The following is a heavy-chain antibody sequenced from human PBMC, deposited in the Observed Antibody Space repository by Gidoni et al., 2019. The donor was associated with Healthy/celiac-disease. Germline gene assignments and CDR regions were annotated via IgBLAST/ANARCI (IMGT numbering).Heavy chain of an antibody. V-gene: IGHV3-11*06. CDR3: ARGRGDSYGPYYYYYGMDV. D-gene: IGHD5-18*01. J-gene: IGHJ6*02. CDR2: ISSSSSYT. CDR1: GFTFSDYY. Sequence: QVQLVESGGGLVKPGGSLRLSCAASGFTFSDYYMSWIRQAPGKGLEWVSYISSSSSYTNYADSVKGRFTISRDNAKNSLYLQMNSLRAEDTAVYYCARGRGDSYGPYYYYYGMDVWGQGTTVTVSS.